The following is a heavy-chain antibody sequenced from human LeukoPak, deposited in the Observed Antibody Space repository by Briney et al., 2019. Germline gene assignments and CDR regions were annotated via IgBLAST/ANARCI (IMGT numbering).Heavy chain of an antibody. J-gene: IGHJ4*02. Sequence: SETLSLTCTVSGGSISSGGYYWSWIRQPPGKGLEWIGEIYHSGSTNYNPSLKSRVTISVDKSKNQFSLKLSSVTAADTAVYYCARKSPTYYFDYWGQGTLVTVSS. CDR2: IYHSGST. V-gene: IGHV4-30-2*01. CDR3: ARKSPTYYFDY. CDR1: GGSISSGGYY.